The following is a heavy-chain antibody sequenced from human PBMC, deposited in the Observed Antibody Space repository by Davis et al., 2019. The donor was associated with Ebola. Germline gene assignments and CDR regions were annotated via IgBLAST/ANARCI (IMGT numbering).Heavy chain of an antibody. CDR3: ARVSGDYTTFDY. Sequence: ASLPVSCNASGYTFTGYYMHWVRRPPGQGLEWRGWINPNSGGTNYAQKFQGWVTMTSDTSISTAYMELSRMRSDDTAVYYCARVSGDYTTFDYWGQGTLVTVSS. J-gene: IGHJ4*02. CDR2: INPNSGGT. V-gene: IGHV1-2*04. D-gene: IGHD4-17*01. CDR1: GYTFTGYY.